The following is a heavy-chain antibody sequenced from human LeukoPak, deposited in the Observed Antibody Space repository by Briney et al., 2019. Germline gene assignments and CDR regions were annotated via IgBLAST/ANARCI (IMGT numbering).Heavy chain of an antibody. CDR2: ISTYKGNT. Sequence: ASVKVSCKASGYTFTRYGISWVRQAPGEGLEWMGWISTYKGNTNYAQKLQGRVTMTTDTSTSTAYMELRSLRFDDTAVYYCARSRIPWGYYDSSGPSAFDIWGQGTMVTVSS. CDR1: GYTFTRYG. V-gene: IGHV1-18*01. D-gene: IGHD3-22*01. J-gene: IGHJ3*02. CDR3: ARSRIPWGYYDSSGPSAFDI.